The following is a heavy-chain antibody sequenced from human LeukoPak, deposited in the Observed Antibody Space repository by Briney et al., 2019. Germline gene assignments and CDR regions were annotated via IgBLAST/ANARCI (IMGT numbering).Heavy chain of an antibody. V-gene: IGHV3-74*01. CDR1: GFTFSDYW. CDR2: IIGDGSTT. CDR3: TRRVSATRWFDP. Sequence: PGGSLRLSCAASGFTFSDYWMHWVRQAPGKGLEWVSRIIGDGSTTIYADSVKGRFTISRDNAENTMYLQMNSLRVDDTAVYYCTRRVSATRWFDPWGQGTLVTVSS. J-gene: IGHJ5*02. D-gene: IGHD2-15*01.